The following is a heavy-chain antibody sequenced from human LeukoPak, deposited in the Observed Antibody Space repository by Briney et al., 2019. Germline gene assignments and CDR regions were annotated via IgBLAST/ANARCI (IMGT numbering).Heavy chain of an antibody. CDR3: ARAAHSGYGAPGKIDY. Sequence: SQTLSLTCAISGDSVSSNSAAWNWIRQSPSRGLEWLGRTYYRSKWYNDYAVSVKSRITINPDTSKNQFSLQLNSVTPEDTAVYYCARAAHSGYGAPGKIDYWGQGTLVTVSS. J-gene: IGHJ4*02. CDR1: GDSVSSNSAA. V-gene: IGHV6-1*01. D-gene: IGHD5-12*01. CDR2: TYYRSKWYN.